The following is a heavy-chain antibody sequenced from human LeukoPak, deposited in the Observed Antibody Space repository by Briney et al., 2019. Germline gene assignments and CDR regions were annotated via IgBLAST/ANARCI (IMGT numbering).Heavy chain of an antibody. CDR1: GGSFSGYY. V-gene: IGHV4-34*01. CDR3: ARHLWDQRGGFDY. J-gene: IGHJ4*02. CDR2: INHSGST. D-gene: IGHD3-3*02. Sequence: SETLSLTCTVYGGSFSGYYWNWIRQPPGKGLEWIGEINHSGSTNYNPSLKSRVTISVDTSKTQFSLKLTSVTAADTAVYYCARHLWDQRGGFDYWGQGTLVTVSS.